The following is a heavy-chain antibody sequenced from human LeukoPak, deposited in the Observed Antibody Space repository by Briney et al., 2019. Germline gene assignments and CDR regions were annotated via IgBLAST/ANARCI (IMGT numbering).Heavy chain of an antibody. CDR2: ISGSADNA. Sequence: PGGSLRLSCGASEFTFSSYAMTWVRQAPGKWLEWVSSISGSADNAHYADSVKGRFTISRDNFKNTLFLQMNSLRAEDTAVYYCAKYYYGSGTSRWFDPWGQGTLVTVSS. D-gene: IGHD3-10*01. V-gene: IGHV3-23*01. CDR3: AKYYYGSGTSRWFDP. CDR1: EFTFSSYA. J-gene: IGHJ5*02.